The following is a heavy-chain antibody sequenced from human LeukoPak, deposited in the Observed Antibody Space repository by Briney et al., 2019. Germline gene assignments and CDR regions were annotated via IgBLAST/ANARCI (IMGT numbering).Heavy chain of an antibody. CDR2: ISWNSGSI. CDR1: GFTFDDYA. V-gene: IGHV3-9*01. Sequence: PGRSLRLSCAASGFTFDDYAMHWVRQAPGKGLEWVSGISWNSGSIGYADSVKGRFTISRDNAKNSLYLQMNSLRAEDTALYHCVTMIVVAPGGAFDIWGQGTMVTVSS. D-gene: IGHD3-22*01. CDR3: VTMIVVAPGGAFDI. J-gene: IGHJ3*02.